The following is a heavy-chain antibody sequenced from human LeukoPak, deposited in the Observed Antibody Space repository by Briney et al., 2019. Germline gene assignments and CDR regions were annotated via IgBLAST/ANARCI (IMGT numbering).Heavy chain of an antibody. CDR1: GDSISTSNSY. D-gene: IGHD5-24*01. Sequence: SETLSLTCTVSGDSISTSNSYWGWIRQPPGKGLEWIGSIYYSGSTYYNPSLKSRVTISVDTSKNQFSLKLSSVTAADTAVYYCARGGFARVGYSKIDYWGQGTLVTVSS. J-gene: IGHJ4*02. V-gene: IGHV4-39*07. CDR2: IYYSGST. CDR3: ARGGFARVGYSKIDY.